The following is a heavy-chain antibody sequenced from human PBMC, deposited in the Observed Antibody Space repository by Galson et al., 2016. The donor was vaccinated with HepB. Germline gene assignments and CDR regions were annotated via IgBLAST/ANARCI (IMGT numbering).Heavy chain of an antibody. CDR2: INWDSTDI. V-gene: IGHV3-9*01. J-gene: IGHJ4*02. CDR3: AKDITTEASGLNY. CDR1: GFTFDDYA. D-gene: IGHD2/OR15-2a*01. Sequence: SLRLSCAASGFTFDDYAMHWVRQAPGKGLEWVSGINWDSTDIDYADSVKGRFTISRDNAKHSLYLQMNSLRTEDTALYYCAKDITTEASGLNYWGQGTLVTVSS.